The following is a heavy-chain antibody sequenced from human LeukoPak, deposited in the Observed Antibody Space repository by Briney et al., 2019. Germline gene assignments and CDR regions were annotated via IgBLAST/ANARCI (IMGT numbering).Heavy chain of an antibody. CDR3: VRDWGYDSSGYWQKYFDS. V-gene: IGHV3-30*02. J-gene: IGHJ4*02. Sequence: GGSLRLSCAASGFTFTSHGMHWVRQAPGKGLEWVAFTRNDGNNKYYADSVKGRFTISRDNSKNTLSLQMNSLRAEDTAVYYCVRDWGYDSSGYWQKYFDSWGQGTLVTVSS. D-gene: IGHD3-22*01. CDR1: GFTFTSHG. CDR2: TRNDGNNK.